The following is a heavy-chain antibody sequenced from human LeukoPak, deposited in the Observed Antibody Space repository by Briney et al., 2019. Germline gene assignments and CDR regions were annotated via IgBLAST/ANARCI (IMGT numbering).Heavy chain of an antibody. Sequence: GASVKVSCKASGYTFTGYYMHWVRQAPGQGLEWMGWINPNSGGTNYAQKFQGRVTMTRDTSISTAYMEMSRLRSAATAVYSCARGTVGAPVFDYWGQGPLVPVSS. D-gene: IGHD1-26*01. J-gene: IGHJ4*02. CDR1: GYTFTGYY. V-gene: IGHV1-2*02. CDR2: INPNSGGT. CDR3: ARGTVGAPVFDY.